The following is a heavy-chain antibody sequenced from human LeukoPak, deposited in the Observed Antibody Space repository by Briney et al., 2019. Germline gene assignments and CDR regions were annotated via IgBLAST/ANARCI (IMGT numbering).Heavy chain of an antibody. Sequence: SETLSLTCAVYGGSFSGYYWSWIRQPPGKGLEWIGEINHSGSTNYNPSLKSRVTISVDTSENQFSLKLSSVTAADTAVYYCARGQLWFGEFKNYYYYYYMDVWGKGTTVTVSS. CDR2: INHSGST. V-gene: IGHV4-34*01. J-gene: IGHJ6*03. CDR1: GGSFSGYY. CDR3: ARGQLWFGEFKNYYYYYYMDV. D-gene: IGHD3-10*01.